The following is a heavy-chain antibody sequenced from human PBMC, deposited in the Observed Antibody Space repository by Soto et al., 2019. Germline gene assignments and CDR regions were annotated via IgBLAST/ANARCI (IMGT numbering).Heavy chain of an antibody. CDR1: GYTFTSYD. Sequence: ASVKVSCKASGYTFTSYDINWVRQATGQGLEWMGWMNPNSGNTGYAQKFQGRVTMTRNTSISTAYMELSSLRSEDTAVYYCARGGFECESSIAARQECYYYGMDVWGQGTTVTVSS. J-gene: IGHJ6*02. V-gene: IGHV1-8*01. D-gene: IGHD6-6*01. CDR3: ARGGFECESSIAARQECYYYGMDV. CDR2: MNPNSGNT.